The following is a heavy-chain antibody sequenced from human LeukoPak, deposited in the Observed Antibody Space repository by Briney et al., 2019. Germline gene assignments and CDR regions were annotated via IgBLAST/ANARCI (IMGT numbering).Heavy chain of an antibody. CDR2: INHSGGT. D-gene: IGHD6-19*01. J-gene: IGHJ4*02. CDR3: ARVRSSGWYSRGGYFDY. V-gene: IGHV4-34*01. CDR1: GGSFSGYY. Sequence: SETLSLTCAVYGGSFSGYYWSWIRQPPGKGLEWIGEINHSGGTNYNPSLKSRVTISVDTSKNQFSLKLSSVTAADTAVYYCARVRSSGWYSRGGYFDYWGQGTLVTVSS.